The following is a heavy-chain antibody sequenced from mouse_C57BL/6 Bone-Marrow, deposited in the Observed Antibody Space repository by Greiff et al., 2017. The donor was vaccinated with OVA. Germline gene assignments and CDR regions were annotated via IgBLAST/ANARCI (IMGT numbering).Heavy chain of an antibody. V-gene: IGHV5-6*01. CDR2: ISSGGSYT. Sequence: EVKLVESGGDLVKPGGSLKLSCAASGFTFSSYGMSWVRQTPDKRLEWVATISSGGSYTYYPDSVKGRFTISRDNAKNTLYLQMSSLKSEDTAMYYCARLQGYWGQGTTLTVSS. J-gene: IGHJ2*01. CDR3: ARLQGY. CDR1: GFTFSSYG.